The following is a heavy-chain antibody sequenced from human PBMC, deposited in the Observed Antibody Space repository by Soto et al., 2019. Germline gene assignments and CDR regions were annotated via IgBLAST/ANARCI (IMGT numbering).Heavy chain of an antibody. CDR2: IIPIFGTA. CDR3: AHLMTGYYYFDY. V-gene: IGHV1-69*13. J-gene: IGHJ4*02. Sequence: SVKVSCKASGGTFSSYAISWVQQAPGQGLEWMGGIIPIFGTANYAQKFQGRVTITADESTSTAYMELSSLRSEDTAVYYCAHLMTGYYYFDYWGQGTLVPVSS. CDR1: GGTFSSYA. D-gene: IGHD3-9*01.